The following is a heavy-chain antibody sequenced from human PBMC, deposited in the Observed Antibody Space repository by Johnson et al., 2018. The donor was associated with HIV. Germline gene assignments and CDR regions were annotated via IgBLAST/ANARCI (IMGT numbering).Heavy chain of an antibody. CDR3: AKVSVATAAGGVALDI. CDR2: IYSGGST. V-gene: IGHV3-66*01. CDR1: GFTVSSNY. J-gene: IGHJ3*02. Sequence: VQLVESGGGLVQPGGSLRLSCAASGFTVSSNYMSWVSQAPGKGLEWVSVIYSGGSTYYADSVKGRFTISRDNAKNTLYLQMNSLRVEDTALYFCAKVSVATAAGGVALDICGPGTMVTVSA. D-gene: IGHD6-13*01.